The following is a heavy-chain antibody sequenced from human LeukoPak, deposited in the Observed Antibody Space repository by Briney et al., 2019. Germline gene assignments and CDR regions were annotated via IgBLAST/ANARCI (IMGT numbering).Heavy chain of an antibody. V-gene: IGHV3-9*01. J-gene: IGHJ4*02. Sequence: GGSLRLSCAASGFTFDDYAMHWVRQAPGKGLEWVSGISWNSGSIGYADSVRGRFTISRDNAKNSLYLQMNSLRAEDTAVYYCARGGGGYCSGGSCYYFDYWGQGTLVTVSS. CDR1: GFTFDDYA. CDR3: ARGGGGYCSGGSCYYFDY. D-gene: IGHD2-15*01. CDR2: ISWNSGSI.